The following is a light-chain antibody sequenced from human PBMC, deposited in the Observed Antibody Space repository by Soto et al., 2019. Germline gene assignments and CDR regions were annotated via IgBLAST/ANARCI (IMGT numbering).Light chain of an antibody. CDR1: QTISTY. CDR3: QQANAFPLA. J-gene: IGKJ1*01. CDR2: DAS. Sequence: DIQMTQSPSSVSASVGDRVTITCRASQTISTYLVWYQQQPGKAPNLLISDASSLQSGVPSRFSGSGSGTDFTLTITSLQPEDFATYYCQQANAFPLAFGRGTKVEIK. V-gene: IGKV1-12*01.